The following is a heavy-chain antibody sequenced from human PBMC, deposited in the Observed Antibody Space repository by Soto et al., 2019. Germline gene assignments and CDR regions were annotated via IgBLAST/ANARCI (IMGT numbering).Heavy chain of an antibody. V-gene: IGHV1-46*01. J-gene: IGHJ6*02. CDR2: INPSGGST. CDR3: ARMAFYVFWSGYYPGYYYGMHV. D-gene: IGHD3-3*01. Sequence: ASVKVSCKASGYTFTSYYMHWVRQAPGQGLEWMGIINPSGGSTSYAQKFQGRVTMTRDTSTSTVYMELSSLRSEDTAVYYCARMAFYVFWSGYYPGYYYGMHVWGQGTTVTVSS. CDR1: GYTFTSYY.